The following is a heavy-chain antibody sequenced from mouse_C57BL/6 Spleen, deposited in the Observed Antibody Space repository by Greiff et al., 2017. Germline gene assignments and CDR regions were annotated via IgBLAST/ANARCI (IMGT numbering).Heavy chain of an antibody. D-gene: IGHD2-4*01. J-gene: IGHJ3*01. Sequence: EVQLQQSGTVLARPGASVKMSCKTSGYTFTSYWMHWVKQRPGQGLEWIGAIYPGNSDTSYNQKFKGKAKLTAVTSASTAYMELSSLTNEDSAVYYCTRSYDYDGDPFAYWGQGTLVTVSA. CDR2: IYPGNSDT. V-gene: IGHV1-5*01. CDR3: TRSYDYDGDPFAY. CDR1: GYTFTSYW.